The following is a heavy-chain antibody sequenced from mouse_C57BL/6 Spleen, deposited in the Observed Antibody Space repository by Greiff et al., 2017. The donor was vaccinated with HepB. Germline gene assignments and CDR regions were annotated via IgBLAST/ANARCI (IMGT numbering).Heavy chain of an antibody. CDR2: ISDGGSYT. CDR1: GFTFSSYA. J-gene: IGHJ1*03. CDR3: ARRGNYWYFDV. V-gene: IGHV5-4*01. Sequence: EVQRVESGGGLVKPGGSLKLSCAASGFTFSSYAMSWVRQTPEKRLEWVATISDGGSYTYYPDNVKGRFTISRDNAKNNLYLQMSHLKSEDTAMYYCARRGNYWYFDVWGTGTTVTVSS. D-gene: IGHD2-1*01.